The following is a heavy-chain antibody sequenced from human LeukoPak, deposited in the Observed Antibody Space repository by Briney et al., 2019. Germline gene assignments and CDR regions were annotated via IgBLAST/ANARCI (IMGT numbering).Heavy chain of an antibody. Sequence: PGGSLRLSCAAYGFTFSSYWMSWVRQAPGKGLEWVANIKQDGSEKYYVDSVKGRFTISRDNSKNTLYLQMNSLRAEDTAVYYCAREYTAMVKPGYFDYWGQGTLVTVSS. CDR3: AREYTAMVKPGYFDY. CDR1: GFTFSSYW. CDR2: IKQDGSEK. D-gene: IGHD5-18*01. J-gene: IGHJ4*02. V-gene: IGHV3-7*01.